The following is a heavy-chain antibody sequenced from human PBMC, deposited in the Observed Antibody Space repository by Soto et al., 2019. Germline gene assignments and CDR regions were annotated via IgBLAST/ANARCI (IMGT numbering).Heavy chain of an antibody. Sequence: QVQLQQRGAGLLKPSETLSLTCAVYGGSFSGYYWSWIRQPPGKGLEWIGEINHSGSTNYNPSLKSRVTISVDTSKNQFSLKLSSVTAADTAVYYCARPLFSYYYYYMDVWGKGTTVTVSS. CDR1: GGSFSGYY. CDR3: ARPLFSYYYYYMDV. CDR2: INHSGST. J-gene: IGHJ6*03. V-gene: IGHV4-34*01.